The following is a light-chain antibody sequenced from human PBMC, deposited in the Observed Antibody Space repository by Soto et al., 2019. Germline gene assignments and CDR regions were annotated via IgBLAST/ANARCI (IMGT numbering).Light chain of an antibody. Sequence: DIVMTQSPATLSVSLGERATLSCRASQSVSSNLAWYQQRPGQAPRLLIYGASTRATGVPARFSGSGSVTDFTLTISSLQSEDFAVYYCQQYNNWPPEYSFGQGTKLEMK. CDR2: GAS. J-gene: IGKJ2*03. CDR3: QQYNNWPPEYS. V-gene: IGKV3-15*01. CDR1: QSVSSN.